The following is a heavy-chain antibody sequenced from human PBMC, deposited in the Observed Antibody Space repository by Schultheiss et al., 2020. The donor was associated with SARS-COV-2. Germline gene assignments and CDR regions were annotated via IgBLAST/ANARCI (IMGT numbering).Heavy chain of an antibody. CDR1: GGSISSGTYY. J-gene: IGHJ4*02. V-gene: IGHV4-31*03. Sequence: SETLSLTCTVSGGSISSGTYYWSWIRQHPVKGLEWIGSIHPSGTTYSNPSLRGRMAISVDTSKNQFSLNLTSVTAADTAVYYCSRGSDPYKLGYWGQGTLVTVSS. CDR2: IHPSGTT. CDR3: SRGSDPYKLGY. D-gene: IGHD5-24*01.